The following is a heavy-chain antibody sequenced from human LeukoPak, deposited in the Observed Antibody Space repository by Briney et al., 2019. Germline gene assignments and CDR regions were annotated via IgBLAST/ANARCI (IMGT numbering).Heavy chain of an antibody. V-gene: IGHV4-59*08. Sequence: PSETLSLTCTVSGGSISSYYWSWIRQPPGKGLEWIGYIYYSGSTNYNPSLKSRVTISVDTSKNQFSLKLSSVTAADTAVYYCARRPLDAGYNLDWGQGTLVTVSS. CDR2: IYYSGST. CDR3: ARRPLDAGYNLD. CDR1: GGSISSYY. D-gene: IGHD5-24*01. J-gene: IGHJ4*02.